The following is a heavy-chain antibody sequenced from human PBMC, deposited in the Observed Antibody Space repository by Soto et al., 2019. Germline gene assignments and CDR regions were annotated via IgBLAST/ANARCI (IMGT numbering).Heavy chain of an antibody. CDR3: VRDGTKTLRDWFDP. D-gene: IGHD1-1*01. CDR1: GASISGFY. V-gene: IGHV4-4*07. J-gene: IGHJ5*02. Sequence: SETLSLTCTVSGASISGFYWSWIRKSAGKGLEWIGRIYATGTTDYNPPLKSRVMMSVDTSKKQFSLKLRSVTAADTAVYYCVRDGTKTLRDWFDPWGKGISVTVSS. CDR2: IYATGTT.